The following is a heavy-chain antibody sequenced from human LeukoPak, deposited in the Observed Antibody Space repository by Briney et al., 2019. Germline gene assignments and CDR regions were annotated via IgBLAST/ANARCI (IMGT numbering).Heavy chain of an antibody. V-gene: IGHV3-7*02. CDR3: ASSRN. Sequence: GGSLRLSCAASGFALSSYWMSGVRQAPGKGLEWVANINQDGSEKYYVDSVKGRFTISRDNAKNSLYLQMTSLKDEDTSVYYCASSRNWGQGTLVTVSS. CDR1: GFALSSYW. CDR2: INQDGSEK. J-gene: IGHJ4*02.